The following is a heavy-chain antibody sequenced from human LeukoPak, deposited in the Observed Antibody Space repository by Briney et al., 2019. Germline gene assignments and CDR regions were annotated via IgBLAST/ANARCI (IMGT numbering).Heavy chain of an antibody. Sequence: PGGSLRLSCAASGFTFSNYAMRWVRQAPGKGLEWVSGISGSGDSTYYADSVKGRFTISRDNSKNTLYLQMNSLRAEDTAVYSCARRSGVAVAGAFDYWGQGTLVTVSS. CDR2: ISGSGDST. D-gene: IGHD6-19*01. CDR1: GFTFSNYA. CDR3: ARRSGVAVAGAFDY. J-gene: IGHJ4*02. V-gene: IGHV3-23*01.